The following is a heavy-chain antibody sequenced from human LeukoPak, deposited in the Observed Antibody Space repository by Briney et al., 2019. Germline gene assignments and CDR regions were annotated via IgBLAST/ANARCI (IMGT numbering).Heavy chain of an antibody. CDR1: GFTFRTYE. J-gene: IGHJ6*02. Sequence: GGSLRLSCAASGFTFRTYEMNWVRQAPGKGLVWVSYISVSGGTIKYADSVKGRFTISRDNAKNSLYLQLNSLRAEDTAVYYCARGDGGYYYGMDVWGQGTTVTVSS. V-gene: IGHV3-48*03. CDR3: ARGDGGYYYGMDV. D-gene: IGHD3-3*01. CDR2: ISVSGGTI.